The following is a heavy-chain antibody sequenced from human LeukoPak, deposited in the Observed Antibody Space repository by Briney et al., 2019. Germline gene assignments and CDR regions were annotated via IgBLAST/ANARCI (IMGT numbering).Heavy chain of an antibody. Sequence: ASVKVSCKASGYTFTSHYMHWVRQAPGQGLEWMGLINPSGSSTLYAQKFQGRVIMTTDTSTSTVYMELSSPKSEDTAVYYCARVRDGYNDAYDIWGQGTMVIVSS. D-gene: IGHD5-24*01. CDR2: INPSGSST. J-gene: IGHJ3*02. CDR1: GYTFTSHY. V-gene: IGHV1-46*01. CDR3: ARVRDGYNDAYDI.